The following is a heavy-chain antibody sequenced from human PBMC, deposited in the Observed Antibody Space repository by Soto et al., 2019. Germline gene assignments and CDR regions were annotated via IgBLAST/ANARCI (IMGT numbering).Heavy chain of an antibody. J-gene: IGHJ4*02. CDR3: VSSVSAHFHY. V-gene: IGHV3-30-3*01. CDR2: ISYDGSNK. Sequence: SCAASGFTFSSYAMHWVRQAPGKGLECVAVISYDGSNKYYADSVQGRCTVSRDHPKDTVDLQMNSLTADDTAVSYCVSSVSAHFHYWGQGTLVTV. CDR1: GFTFSSYA.